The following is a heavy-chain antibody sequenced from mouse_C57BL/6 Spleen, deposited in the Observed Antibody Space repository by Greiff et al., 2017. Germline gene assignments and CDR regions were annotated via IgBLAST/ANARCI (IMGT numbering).Heavy chain of an antibody. V-gene: IGHV3-6*01. Sequence: EVKLVESGPGLVKPSQSLSLTCSVTGYSITSGYYWNWIRQFPGNKLEWMGYISYDGSNNYNPSLKNRISITRDTSKNQFFLKLNSMTTEDTATYYCAEANLAWFAYWGQGTLVTVSA. CDR2: ISYDGSN. CDR3: AEANLAWFAY. J-gene: IGHJ3*01. CDR1: GYSITSGYY. D-gene: IGHD4-1*01.